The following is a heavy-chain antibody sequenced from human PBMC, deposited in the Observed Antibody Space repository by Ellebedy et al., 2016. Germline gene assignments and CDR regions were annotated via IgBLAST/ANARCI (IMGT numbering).Heavy chain of an antibody. CDR1: GFTFSDYA. CDR2: IKPDGSDK. J-gene: IGHJ4*02. Sequence: GESLKISXAASGFTFSDYAMSWVRQAPGRGLEWVAKIKPDGSDKYYADSVRGRFTISRDNAKSSLSLQINSLRAEDTAVYYCTREIWFRFDSWGQGTLVTVSS. D-gene: IGHD3-10*01. V-gene: IGHV3-7*01. CDR3: TREIWFRFDS.